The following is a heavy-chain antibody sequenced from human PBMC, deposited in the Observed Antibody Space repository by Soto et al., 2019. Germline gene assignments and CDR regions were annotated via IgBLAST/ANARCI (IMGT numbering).Heavy chain of an antibody. Sequence: QLQLPESGPGLVKPSETLFLTCTVSGCSISSRSYFWGWIRQPPGNGLELIGSGSSNVRTYYNPSIKSRLTMSVDTSKNRFFLKLSSVTAADTAVYYCARQAVDEGYSSGWYFDSWGQGTLVTVSS. CDR1: GCSISSRSYF. D-gene: IGHD6-19*01. CDR3: ARQAVDEGYSSGWYFDS. CDR2: GSSNVRT. V-gene: IGHV4-39*01. J-gene: IGHJ4*02.